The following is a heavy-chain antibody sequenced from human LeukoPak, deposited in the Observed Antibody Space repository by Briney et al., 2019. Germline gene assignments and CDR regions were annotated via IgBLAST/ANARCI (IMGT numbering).Heavy chain of an antibody. J-gene: IGHJ4*02. D-gene: IGHD6-13*01. CDR3: ARALNLAAAGTLDY. Sequence: ASVKVSCKASGYTFTSYAMNWVRQAPGQGLEWMGWINTNNENPTFAQGFTGRFVFSLDTSVSTAYLQISSLKAEDTAVYYCARALNLAAAGTLDYWGQGSLVTVSS. CDR2: INTNNENP. V-gene: IGHV7-4-1*02. CDR1: GYTFTSYA.